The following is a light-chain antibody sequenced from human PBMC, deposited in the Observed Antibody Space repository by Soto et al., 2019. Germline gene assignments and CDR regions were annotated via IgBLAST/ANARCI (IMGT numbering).Light chain of an antibody. CDR2: GAS. CDR1: QSVSSN. CDR3: QHYNNWPFT. Sequence: EIVMTQSPATLSVSPGERATLSCRASQSVSSNLAWYQQKPGQAPRLLIYGASGRATGIPARFSGSGFGTEFTLTISSLQSEDFAVYYCQHYNNWPFTFGQGTKLEIK. V-gene: IGKV3-15*01. J-gene: IGKJ2*01.